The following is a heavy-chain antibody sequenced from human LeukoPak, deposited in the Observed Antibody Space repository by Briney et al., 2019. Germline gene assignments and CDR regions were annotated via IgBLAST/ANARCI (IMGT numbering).Heavy chain of an antibody. J-gene: IGHJ4*02. CDR2: IYYSGST. CDR1: GGSISSSSYH. CDR3: ARGGGSSGSSRIKPLDY. V-gene: IGHV4-39*07. Sequence: SETLSLTCTVSGGSISSSSYHWGWIRQPPGKGLEWIGSIYYSGSTYYNPSLKSRVTISVDTSKKQFSLKLSSVTAAYTAVYHCARGGGSSGSSRIKPLDYWGQGTLVTVSS. D-gene: IGHD6-6*01.